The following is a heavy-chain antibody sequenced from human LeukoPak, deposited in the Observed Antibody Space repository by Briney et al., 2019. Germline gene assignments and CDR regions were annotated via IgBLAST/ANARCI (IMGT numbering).Heavy chain of an antibody. CDR3: AREGWLRVFDY. J-gene: IGHJ4*02. V-gene: IGHV4-34*01. CDR2: INHSGST. D-gene: IGHD5-12*01. CDR1: GGSFRGYY. Sequence: SETLSLTCAVYGGSFRGYYWSWIRQPPGKGLEWIGEINHSGSTNYNPSLKSRVTISVDTSKNQFSLKLSSVTAADTAVYYCAREGWLRVFDYWGQGTLVTVSS.